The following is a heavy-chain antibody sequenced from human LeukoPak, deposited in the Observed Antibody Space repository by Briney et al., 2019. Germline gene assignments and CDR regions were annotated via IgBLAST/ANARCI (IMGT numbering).Heavy chain of an antibody. CDR3: AREAPTGYCSSTSCSPFDY. D-gene: IGHD2-2*01. V-gene: IGHV1-69*05. J-gene: IGHJ4*02. CDR2: IIPIFGTA. CDR1: GGTFSSYA. Sequence: SVNVSCTASGGTFSSYAISWVRPAPGQGLEWMGGIIPIFGTANYAQKFQGRVTITTDESTSTAYMELSSLRSEDTAVYYCAREAPTGYCSSTSCSPFDYWGQGTLVTVSS.